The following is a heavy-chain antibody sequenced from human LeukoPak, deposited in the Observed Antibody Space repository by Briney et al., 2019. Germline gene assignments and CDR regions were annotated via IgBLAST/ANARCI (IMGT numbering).Heavy chain of an antibody. V-gene: IGHV1-69*05. Sequence: SVKVSCKASGYTFSNYYIHWVRQAPGQGLEWMGGIIPIFGTANYAQKFQGRVTITTDESTSTAYMELSSLRSEDTAVYYCARDTSYYMDVWGKGTTVTVSS. D-gene: IGHD2/OR15-2a*01. CDR3: ARDTSYYMDV. J-gene: IGHJ6*03. CDR2: IIPIFGTA. CDR1: GYTFSNYY.